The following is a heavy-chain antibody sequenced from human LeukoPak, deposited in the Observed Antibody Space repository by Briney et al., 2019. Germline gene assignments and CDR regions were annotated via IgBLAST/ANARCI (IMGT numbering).Heavy chain of an antibody. CDR3: ARGGVTMIVPIL. Sequence: GGSLRLSCVASGFTVSSSHMTWVRQAPGKGLEWVSVLYSGGSTYYADSVKGRFTISRDNSKNTLYLQMNSLRAEDSAVYYCARGGVTMIVPILWGQGTLVTVSS. V-gene: IGHV3-53*01. D-gene: IGHD3-22*01. J-gene: IGHJ4*02. CDR1: GFTVSSSH. CDR2: LYSGGST.